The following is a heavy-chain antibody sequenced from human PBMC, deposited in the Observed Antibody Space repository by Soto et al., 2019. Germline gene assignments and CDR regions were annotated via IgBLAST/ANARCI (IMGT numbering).Heavy chain of an antibody. CDR3: ARHRHPRGTVGATSPLDP. Sequence: TVGSLRLSCAISCFSVRSNYLSWVRQAPGKGLEWVSVHYSGGSTYYADSVQGRFTISRDKSNNTLYPQMRRVRAEDTAVYFCARHRHPRGTVGATSPLDPWGQGTQVTVSS. J-gene: IGHJ5*02. V-gene: IGHV3-53*01. CDR2: HYSGGST. D-gene: IGHD1-26*01. CDR1: CFSVRSNY.